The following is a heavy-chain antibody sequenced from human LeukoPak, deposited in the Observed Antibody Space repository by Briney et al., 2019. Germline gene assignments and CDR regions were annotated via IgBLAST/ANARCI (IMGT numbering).Heavy chain of an antibody. CDR3: ARDGDGYTDYYGMDV. Sequence: KSSETLSLTCTVSGGSISSYYWSWIRQPPGKGLEWIGYIYYSGSTNYNPSLKSRVTISVDTSKNQFSLKLSSVTAADTAVYYCARDGDGYTDYYGMDVWGQGTRSPSP. CDR2: IYYSGST. J-gene: IGHJ6*02. D-gene: IGHD5-24*01. CDR1: GGSISSYY. V-gene: IGHV4-59*01.